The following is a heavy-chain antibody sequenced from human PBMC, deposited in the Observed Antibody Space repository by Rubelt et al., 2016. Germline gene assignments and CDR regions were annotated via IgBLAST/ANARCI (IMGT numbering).Heavy chain of an antibody. Sequence: QVQLQESGPGLVKPSETLSLTCSVSGGSISNYYWSWIRQPPGKGLEWIGYIYFTGSTNYNPSLKSRLTMSIDMSQSQFSLKLSSVTAADTAVYYCARAGWGTHTVSAADFWGQGTLVTVSS. D-gene: IGHD3-16*01. CDR2: IYFTGST. J-gene: IGHJ4*02. CDR3: ARAGWGTHTVSAADF. V-gene: IGHV4-59*08. CDR1: GGSISNYY.